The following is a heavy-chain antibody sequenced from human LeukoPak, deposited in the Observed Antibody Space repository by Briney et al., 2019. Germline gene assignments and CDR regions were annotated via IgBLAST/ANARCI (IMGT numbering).Heavy chain of an antibody. D-gene: IGHD3-16*01. V-gene: IGHV4-39*07. CDR2: IFYSGST. Sequence: SETLSLTCTVSSGSISTSNYYWGWVRQPPGKALEWIGNIFYSGSTYYSPSLKSRVTISVDTSKNQFSLKLSSVTAADTAVYYCARVGPPYYYYYYMDVWGKGTTVTVSS. CDR1: SGSISTSNYY. CDR3: ARVGPPYYYYYYMDV. J-gene: IGHJ6*03.